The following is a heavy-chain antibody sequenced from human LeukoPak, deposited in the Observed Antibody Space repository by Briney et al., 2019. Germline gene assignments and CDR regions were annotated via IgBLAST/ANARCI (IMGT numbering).Heavy chain of an antibody. V-gene: IGHV3-74*01. CDR3: ARDLASGSGYSDLDY. J-gene: IGHJ4*02. CDR2: INTDGSST. Sequence: RLSXXXXXFTXXXXWXXXXXXXGXXXRGXVSRINTDGSSTSYADSVKGRFTISRDNSQNTLYLQMNGLRAEDTAVYYCARDLASGSGYSDLDYWGQGTLVTVSS. D-gene: IGHD3-22*01. CDR1: XFTXXXXW.